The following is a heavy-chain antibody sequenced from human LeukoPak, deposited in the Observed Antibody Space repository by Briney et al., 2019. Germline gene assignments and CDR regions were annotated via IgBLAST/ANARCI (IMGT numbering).Heavy chain of an antibody. D-gene: IGHD5-12*01. CDR2: INAYSGGT. CDR1: GYTFTGYY. Sequence: ASVKVSCKASGYTFTGYYMHWVRQAPGQGPEWMGWINAYSGGTNYAQKFQGRVTMTRDTSISTAYMELSRLRSDDTAVYYCARGDGGGYSTPLDYWGQGTLVTVSS. V-gene: IGHV1-2*02. CDR3: ARGDGGGYSTPLDY. J-gene: IGHJ4*02.